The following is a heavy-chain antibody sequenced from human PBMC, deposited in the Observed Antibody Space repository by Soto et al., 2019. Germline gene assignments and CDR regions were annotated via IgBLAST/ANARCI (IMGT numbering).Heavy chain of an antibody. D-gene: IGHD3-22*01. V-gene: IGHV3-33*01. CDR3: ARDDHYYDSSCYSYCFDY. CDR1: GFTFSSYG. Sequence: QVQLVESGGGVVQPGRSLRLSCAASGFTFSSYGMHWVRQAPGKGLEWVAVIWYDGSNKYYAESVKGRFTISRDNSKNTLYLQMTSLRAEDTAVYYCARDDHYYDSSCYSYCFDYWGQGTLVTVSS. J-gene: IGHJ4*02. CDR2: IWYDGSNK.